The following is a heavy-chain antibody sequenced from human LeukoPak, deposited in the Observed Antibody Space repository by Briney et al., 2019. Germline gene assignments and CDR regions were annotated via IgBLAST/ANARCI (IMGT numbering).Heavy chain of an antibody. J-gene: IGHJ4*02. CDR3: ARGRRSYSSGRFDY. Sequence: SETLSLTCAVYGGSFSGYYWSWIRQPPGKGLEWIGEINHSGSTNYNPSLKSRVTISVDTSKNQFSLKLSSVTAADTAVYYCARGRRSYSSGRFDYWGQGTLVTVSS. CDR1: GGSFSGYY. V-gene: IGHV4-34*01. CDR2: INHSGST. D-gene: IGHD6-19*01.